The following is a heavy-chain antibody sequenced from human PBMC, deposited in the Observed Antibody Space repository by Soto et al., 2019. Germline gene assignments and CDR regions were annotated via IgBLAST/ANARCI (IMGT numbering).Heavy chain of an antibody. CDR1: GFTFTSSA. Sequence: SVKVSCKASGFTFTSSAVQWVRQARGQRLEWIGWIVVGSGNTNYAQKFQERVTITRDMSTSTAYMELSSLRSEDTAVYYCAADMYYDSRGYPSPHNWYDPWGQGTLVTVSS. V-gene: IGHV1-58*01. CDR2: IVVGSGNT. CDR3: AADMYYDSRGYPSPHNWYDP. J-gene: IGHJ5*02. D-gene: IGHD3-22*01.